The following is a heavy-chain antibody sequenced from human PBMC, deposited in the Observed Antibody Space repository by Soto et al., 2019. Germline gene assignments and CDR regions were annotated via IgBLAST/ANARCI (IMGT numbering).Heavy chain of an antibody. CDR2: ISGSGGST. CDR1: GFTFSIFA. Sequence: GGSVRLSCAASGFTFSIFAMSWVRQSPGKGLEWVSTISGSGGSTYYADAVKGRFTISRDNSMGTLYLQMKSLRVEDTAIYYCAKEVSLGSTVELGYWGQGALVTVSS. D-gene: IGHD1-20*01. V-gene: IGHV3-23*01. J-gene: IGHJ4*02. CDR3: AKEVSLGSTVELGY.